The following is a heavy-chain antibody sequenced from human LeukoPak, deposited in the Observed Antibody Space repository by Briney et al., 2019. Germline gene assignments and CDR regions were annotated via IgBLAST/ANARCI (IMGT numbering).Heavy chain of an antibody. CDR2: ISYDGSNK. CDR1: GFTFSSYG. J-gene: IGHJ5*02. D-gene: IGHD2-8*01. V-gene: IGHV3-30*18. Sequence: GRSLRLSCAASGFTFSSYGMHWVRQAPGKGLEWVAVISYDGSNKYYADSVKGRFTISRDNSKNTLYLQMNSLRAEDTAVYYCAKGLRVYDLNWFDPWGQGTLVTVSS. CDR3: AKGLRVYDLNWFDP.